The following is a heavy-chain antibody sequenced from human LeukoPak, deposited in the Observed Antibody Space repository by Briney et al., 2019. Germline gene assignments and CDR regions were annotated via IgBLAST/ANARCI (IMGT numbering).Heavy chain of an antibody. V-gene: IGHV1-18*01. D-gene: IGHD3-10*01. CDR3: ARCQPRGASSYYYYYGMDV. CDR2: ISAYNGNT. J-gene: IGHJ6*02. CDR1: GYTFTSYG. Sequence: GASEKVSCKASGYTFTSYGISWVRQAPGQGLEWMGWISAYNGNTNYAQKLQGRVTMTTDTSTSTAYMELRSLRSDDTAVYYCARCQPRGASSYYYYYGMDVWGQGTTVTVSS.